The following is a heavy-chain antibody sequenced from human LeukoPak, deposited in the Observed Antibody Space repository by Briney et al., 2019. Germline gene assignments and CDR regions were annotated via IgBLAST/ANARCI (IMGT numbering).Heavy chain of an antibody. D-gene: IGHD3-3*01. V-gene: IGHV1-2*02. CDR1: GYTFTGYY. J-gene: IGHJ4*02. Sequence: ASVKVSCKASGYTFTGYYLHWVRQAPGQGLEWMGWINTNSGGTNFAQKFQGRVTMTRDTSIATAYMEMSRLRSDDTAVYYCAREHPFGVILIRGFDYWGQGTLVTVSS. CDR3: AREHPFGVILIRGFDY. CDR2: INTNSGGT.